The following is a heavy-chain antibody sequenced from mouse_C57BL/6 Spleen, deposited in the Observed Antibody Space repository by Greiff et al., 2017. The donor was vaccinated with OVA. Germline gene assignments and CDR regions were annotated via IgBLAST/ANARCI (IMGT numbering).Heavy chain of an antibody. D-gene: IGHD1-1*01. Sequence: VQLQQPGAELVKPGASVKLSCKASGYTFTSYWMQWVKQRPGQGLEWIGEIDPSDSYTNYNQKFKGKATLTVATSSSTAYMQLSSLTSEDSAVYYCAREYYGSSDYWGQGTPLTVSS. CDR3: AREYYGSSDY. V-gene: IGHV1-50*01. CDR2: IDPSDSYT. CDR1: GYTFTSYW. J-gene: IGHJ2*01.